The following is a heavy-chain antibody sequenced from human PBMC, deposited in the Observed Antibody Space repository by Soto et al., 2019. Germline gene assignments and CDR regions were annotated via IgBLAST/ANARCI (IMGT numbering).Heavy chain of an antibody. D-gene: IGHD1-26*01. CDR1: GFSFSTYE. J-gene: IGHJ3*02. Sequence: EVQLVESGGGLVQPGGSLRLSCAASGFSFSTYEMNWVRQAPGKGLEWVSYISKSGIDIYYADSVKGRFTISRENANNSLYLQMNSLRAEDTAVYYCAPRKYGSFNIGAFDIWGQGTMVTVSS. V-gene: IGHV3-48*03. CDR2: ISKSGIDI. CDR3: APRKYGSFNIGAFDI.